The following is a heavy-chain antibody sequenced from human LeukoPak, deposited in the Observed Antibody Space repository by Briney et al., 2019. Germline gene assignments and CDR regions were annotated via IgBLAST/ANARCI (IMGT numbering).Heavy chain of an antibody. D-gene: IGHD3-10*01. J-gene: IGHJ4*02. CDR3: ARVPGSGSYYGDPYFDY. Sequence: GRSLRLSCAASGLTFSSYGMHWVRQAPGKGLEWVAVISYDGSNKYYADSVKGRFTISRDNSKNTLYLQMNSLRAEDTAVYYCARVPGSGSYYGDPYFDYWGQGTLVTVSS. CDR1: GLTFSSYG. V-gene: IGHV3-30*03. CDR2: ISYDGSNK.